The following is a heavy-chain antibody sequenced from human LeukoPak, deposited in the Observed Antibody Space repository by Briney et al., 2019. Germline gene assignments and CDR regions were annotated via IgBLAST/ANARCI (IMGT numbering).Heavy chain of an antibody. CDR2: IYYSGST. CDR3: ARVRVSYSYEFDY. CDR1: GGSISSYY. D-gene: IGHD5-18*01. J-gene: IGHJ4*02. V-gene: IGHV4-59*12. Sequence: SETLSLTCNVSGGSISSYYWSWIRQPPGKGLEWGGYIYYSGSTNYNPSLKSRVTISVDTSKNQFSLKLSSVTAADTAVYYCARVRVSYSYEFDYWGQGTLVTVSS.